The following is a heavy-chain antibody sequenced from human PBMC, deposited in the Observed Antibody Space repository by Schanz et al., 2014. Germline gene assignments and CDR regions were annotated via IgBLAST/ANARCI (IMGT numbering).Heavy chain of an antibody. CDR1: GFTFRTYG. Sequence: QVHLVESGGGVVQPGGSLRLSCAASGFTFRTYGMHWVRQAPGKGMEWVAFISYDGNNQYYADSVKGRFTISRDNSKNTLYLQMNSLRAEDTAVYYCARPIYDLWSGSFDYWGQGTLVTVSS. J-gene: IGHJ4*02. CDR2: ISYDGNNQ. V-gene: IGHV3-30*19. CDR3: ARPIYDLWSGSFDY. D-gene: IGHD3-3*01.